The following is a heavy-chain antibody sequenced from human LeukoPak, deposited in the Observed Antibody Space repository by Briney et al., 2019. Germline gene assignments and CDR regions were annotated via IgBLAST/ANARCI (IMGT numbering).Heavy chain of an antibody. CDR2: ISSSSSYI. CDR3: ARRTSYDSSGHWRGNYYYMDV. CDR1: GFTFSSYS. V-gene: IGHV3-21*01. D-gene: IGHD3-22*01. J-gene: IGHJ6*03. Sequence: MPGGSLRLSCAASGFTFSSYSMNWVRQAPGKGLEWVSSISSSSSYIYYADSVKGRFTISRDNAKNSLYLQMNSLRAEDTAVYYCARRTSYDSSGHWRGNYYYMDVWGKGTTVTVSS.